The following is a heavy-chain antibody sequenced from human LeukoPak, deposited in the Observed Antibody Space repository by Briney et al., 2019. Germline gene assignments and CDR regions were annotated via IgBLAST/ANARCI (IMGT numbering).Heavy chain of an antibody. V-gene: IGHV1-69*06. CDR1: GGTFSNYA. D-gene: IGHD5-24*01. Sequence: GASVKVSCKASGGTFSNYAISWVRQAPGQGLEWMGGIIPIFGTANYAQKFRGRVTITADKSTRTAYMELSSLRSEDTAVYYCARGRVGMATIDFDYWGQGTLVTVSS. J-gene: IGHJ4*02. CDR2: IIPIFGTA. CDR3: ARGRVGMATIDFDY.